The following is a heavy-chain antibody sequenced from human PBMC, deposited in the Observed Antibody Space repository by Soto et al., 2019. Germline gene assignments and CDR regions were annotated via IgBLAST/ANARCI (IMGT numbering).Heavy chain of an antibody. J-gene: IGHJ4*02. V-gene: IGHV4-39*01. CDR3: TDMLGQWLPRD. CDR2: IFYSGAA. CDR1: GGSISGSSYY. Sequence: QLQLQESGPGLVKPSETLSLTCTVSGGSISGSSYYWGWIRQPPGKGLEWIGTIFYSGAAYYNPSLTRXXTXSXXTSRNQFSMKLNSVTAADTAVYYCTDMLGQWLPRDWGQGTVVTVSS. D-gene: IGHD6-19*01.